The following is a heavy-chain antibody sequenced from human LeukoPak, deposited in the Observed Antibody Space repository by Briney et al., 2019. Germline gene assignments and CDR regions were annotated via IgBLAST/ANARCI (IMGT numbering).Heavy chain of an antibody. CDR1: GGSITSANW. Sequence: PSGTLSLTCAVSGGSITSANWWSWVRQSPGKGLEWIGEIYHTGNTNYNPSLNSRVSISLDTSKNQFSLRLTSVTAADTAVYFCARDANGSDLHYYHMDVWGKRTTVTVSS. D-gene: IGHD6-25*01. J-gene: IGHJ6*03. V-gene: IGHV4-4*02. CDR3: ARDANGSDLHYYHMDV. CDR2: IYHTGNT.